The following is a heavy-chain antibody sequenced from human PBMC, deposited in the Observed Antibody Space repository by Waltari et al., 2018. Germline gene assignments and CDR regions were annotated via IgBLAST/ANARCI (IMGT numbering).Heavy chain of an antibody. J-gene: IGHJ4*02. CDR2: INHSGST. Sequence: QVQLQQWGAGLLKPSETLSLTCAVYGGSFSGYYWSWIRQPPGKGLEWIGEINHSGSTNYTPSLKSRVTISVDTSKNQFSLKLSSVTAADTAVYYCAILESSSGFDYWGQGTLVTVSS. CDR3: AILESSSGFDY. V-gene: IGHV4-34*01. CDR1: GGSFSGYY. D-gene: IGHD6-6*01.